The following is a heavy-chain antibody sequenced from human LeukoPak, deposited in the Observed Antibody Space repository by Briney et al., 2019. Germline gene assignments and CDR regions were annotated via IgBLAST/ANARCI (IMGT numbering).Heavy chain of an antibody. V-gene: IGHV3-30*04. J-gene: IGHJ4*02. CDR3: ARNSVTTGYYFDY. D-gene: IGHD4-17*01. Sequence: GGSLRLSCAASGFTFGSYSMHWVRQAPGKGLEWVAVISYDGRNTYNAKSVKGRFTISRDDSKNTLYLQMNSLRADDTAVYYCARNSVTTGYYFDYWGQGTLVTVSS. CDR1: GFTFGSYS. CDR2: ISYDGRNT.